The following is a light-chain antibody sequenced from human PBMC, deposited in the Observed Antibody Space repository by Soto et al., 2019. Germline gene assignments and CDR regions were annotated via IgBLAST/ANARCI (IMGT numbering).Light chain of an antibody. Sequence: QSVLTQPPSVSGAPGQRVTISCTGSSSNIGAGYDVHWYQQLPGTAPKLLIYGNSNRPSGVPDRFAGFKCCTSAYLGITGLQAEDEGDYYCQSYDSTLSVLVFGGGTKLPVL. CDR2: GNS. V-gene: IGLV1-40*01. J-gene: IGLJ2*01. CDR3: QSYDSTLSVLV. CDR1: SSNIGAGYD.